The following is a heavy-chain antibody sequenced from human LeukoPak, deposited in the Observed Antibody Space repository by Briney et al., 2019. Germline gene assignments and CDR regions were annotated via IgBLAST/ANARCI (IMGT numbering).Heavy chain of an antibody. Sequence: ASVKVSCKASGYTFTSYGISWVRQAPGQGLEWMGWISAYNGNTNYAQKLQDRVTMTTDTSTSTAYMELRSLRSDDTAVYYCARDKQGYPDTYYYYGMDVWSQGTTVTVSS. CDR2: ISAYNGNT. D-gene: IGHD1-1*01. V-gene: IGHV1-18*01. J-gene: IGHJ6*02. CDR3: ARDKQGYPDTYYYYGMDV. CDR1: GYTFTSYG.